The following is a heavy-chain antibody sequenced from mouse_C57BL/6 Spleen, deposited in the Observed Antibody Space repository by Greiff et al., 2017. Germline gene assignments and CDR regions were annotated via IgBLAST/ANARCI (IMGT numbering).Heavy chain of an antibody. J-gene: IGHJ1*03. CDR2: INPSNGGT. V-gene: IGHV1-53*01. CDR1: GYTFTSYW. Sequence: QVQLQQPGTELVKPGASVKLSCKASGYTFTSYWMHWVKQRPGQGLEWIGNINPSNGGTNYNEKFKSKATLTVDKSSSTAYMQLSSLTSEDSAVYYCARWGYGSSYHWYFDVWGTGTTVTVSS. D-gene: IGHD1-1*01. CDR3: ARWGYGSSYHWYFDV.